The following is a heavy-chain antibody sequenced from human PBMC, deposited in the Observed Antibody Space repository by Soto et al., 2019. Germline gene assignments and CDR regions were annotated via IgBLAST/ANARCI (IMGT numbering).Heavy chain of an antibody. J-gene: IGHJ6*02. CDR1: GCTFSSYA. CDR2: INPIIGTA. CDR3: ARCPGVDDYYCYFGLDF. D-gene: IGHD5-12*01. Sequence: QVQLVQSGAEVKKPGASVKVSCKASGCTFSSYAISWVRQAPGQGLEWMGGINPIIGTANYSQKFQGRVTITADTATSTAHMEQCGLSSEGTAGYYGARCPGVDDYYCYFGLDFWGQGTTVTVSS. V-gene: IGHV1-69*06.